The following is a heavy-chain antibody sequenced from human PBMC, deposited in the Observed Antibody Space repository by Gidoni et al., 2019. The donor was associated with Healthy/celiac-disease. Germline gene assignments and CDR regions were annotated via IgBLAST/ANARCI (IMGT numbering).Heavy chain of an antibody. Sequence: QVQLQQWGAGLLKPSETLSLTCAVYGGSFSGYYWSWIRQPPGKGLEWIGESNHSGSTNYNPSLKSRVTISVDTSKNQFSLKLSSVTAADTAVYYCARSGWFGSSWSTKKYNWFDPWGQGTLVTVSS. V-gene: IGHV4-34*01. D-gene: IGHD6-13*01. CDR3: ARSGWFGSSWSTKKYNWFDP. CDR1: GGSFSGYY. J-gene: IGHJ5*02. CDR2: SNHSGST.